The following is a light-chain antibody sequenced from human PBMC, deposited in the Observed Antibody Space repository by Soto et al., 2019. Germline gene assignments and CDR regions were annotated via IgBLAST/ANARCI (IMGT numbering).Light chain of an antibody. CDR1: SSNIGAGYV. CDR2: GNS. J-gene: IGLJ3*02. V-gene: IGLV1-40*01. CDR3: QSYDSSLSGWV. Sequence: QSVLTQPPSVSGAPGQRVTISCTGSSSNIGAGYVVKWYQQLPGTAPKLLIYGNSHRPSGVPDRFSGSKSGTSASLAITGLQAEDEADYYCQSYDSSLSGWVFGGGTKVTVL.